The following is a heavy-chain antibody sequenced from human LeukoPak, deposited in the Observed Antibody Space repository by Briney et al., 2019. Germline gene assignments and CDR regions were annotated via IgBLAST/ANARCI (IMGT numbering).Heavy chain of an antibody. CDR2: INPSGGST. V-gene: IGHV1-46*01. CDR3: ARDNTAMVPYDAFDI. J-gene: IGHJ3*02. CDR1: GYTFTSYY. Sequence: ASVKVSCKASGYTFTSYYMHWVRQAPGQGLEWMGIINPSGGSTSYAQKFQGRVTMTRDTSTSTVYMELSSLRPEDTAVYYCARDNTAMVPYDAFDIWGQGTMVTVSS. D-gene: IGHD5-18*01.